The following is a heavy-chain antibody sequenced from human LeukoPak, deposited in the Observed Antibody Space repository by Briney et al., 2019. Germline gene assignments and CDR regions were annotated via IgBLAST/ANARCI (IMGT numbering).Heavy chain of an antibody. J-gene: IGHJ4*02. V-gene: IGHV5-51*01. Sequence: GESLKISCKGSGYSFSSYWIVWVRQMPGKGLEWMGIIYPGDSDTRHSPSFQGQVTISADKSISTAYLQWSSLKASDTAMYYCARLWVATLDSWGQGTLVTVSS. CDR3: ARLWVATLDS. CDR1: GYSFSSYW. D-gene: IGHD5-12*01. CDR2: IYPGDSDT.